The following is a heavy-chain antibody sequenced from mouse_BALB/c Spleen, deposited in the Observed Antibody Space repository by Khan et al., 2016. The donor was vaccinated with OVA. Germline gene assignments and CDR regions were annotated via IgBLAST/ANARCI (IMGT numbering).Heavy chain of an antibody. D-gene: IGHD1-2*01. V-gene: IGHV5-15*02. CDR2: ISDLAYSI. J-gene: IGHJ3*01. CDR3: ARGGGTAPFAY. Sequence: EVELVESGGGLVQPGGSRKLSCAASGFTFSDYGMAWVRQAPGKGPEWVAFISDLAYSIYYADTVTGRLTISRENATNTLYLEMSSLRSEDTAVYYCARGGGTAPFAYWGQGTLVTVSA. CDR1: GFTFSDYG.